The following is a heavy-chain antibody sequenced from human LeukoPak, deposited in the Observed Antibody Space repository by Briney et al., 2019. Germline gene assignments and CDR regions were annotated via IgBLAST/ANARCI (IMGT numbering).Heavy chain of an antibody. CDR1: GFTFSSRW. Sequence: GGSLRLSCAASGFTFSSRWMHWVRQAPGKGLVWVSRINSDVSSAGYADSVKGRFTISRDNSKNTLYLQMSSLRAEDTAVYYCAKDLNRGLPDYWGQGTLVTVSS. CDR3: AKDLNRGLPDY. D-gene: IGHD2-21*01. V-gene: IGHV3-74*01. CDR2: INSDVSSA. J-gene: IGHJ4*02.